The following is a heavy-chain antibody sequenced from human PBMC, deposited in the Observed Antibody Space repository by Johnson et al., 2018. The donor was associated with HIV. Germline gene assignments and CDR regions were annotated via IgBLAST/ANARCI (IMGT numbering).Heavy chain of an antibody. CDR2: IKCDGSEN. CDR1: GFTFSSSW. CDR3: AKDVSSGWPVGWRAFDI. D-gene: IGHD6-19*01. V-gene: IGHV3-52*01. Sequence: VQLVESGGGLVQPGGSLRLSCAASGFTFSSSWMHWVCQAPEKGLEWVADIKCDGSENHYVDSVKGRLTISRDNAKNSLYLQMNSLRAEDTALYYCAKDVSSGWPVGWRAFDIWGQGTMVTVSS. J-gene: IGHJ3*02.